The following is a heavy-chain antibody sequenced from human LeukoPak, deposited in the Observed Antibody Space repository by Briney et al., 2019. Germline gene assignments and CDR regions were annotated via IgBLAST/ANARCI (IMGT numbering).Heavy chain of an antibody. CDR1: GYTFTSYG. CDR2: ISAYNGNT. Sequence: ASVEVSCKASGYTFTSYGISWVRQAPGQGLEWMGWISAYNGNTNYAQKLQGRVTMTTDTSTSTAYMELSSLRSEDTAVYYCARPGVGAEAFDIWGQGTMVTVSS. D-gene: IGHD1-26*01. J-gene: IGHJ3*02. CDR3: ARPGVGAEAFDI. V-gene: IGHV1-18*01.